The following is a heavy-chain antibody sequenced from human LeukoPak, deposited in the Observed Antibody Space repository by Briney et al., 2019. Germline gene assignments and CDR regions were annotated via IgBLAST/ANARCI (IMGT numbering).Heavy chain of an antibody. D-gene: IGHD6-19*01. V-gene: IGHV1-8*01. Sequence: ASVKVSCKASGYTFTSYDINWVRQATGQGLEWMGWMNPNSGNTGCAQKFQGRVTMTEDTSTDTAYMELSSLRSEDTAVYYCATDLNSGWAQVDYWGQGTLVTVSS. CDR3: ATDLNSGWAQVDY. J-gene: IGHJ4*02. CDR1: GYTFTSYD. CDR2: MNPNSGNT.